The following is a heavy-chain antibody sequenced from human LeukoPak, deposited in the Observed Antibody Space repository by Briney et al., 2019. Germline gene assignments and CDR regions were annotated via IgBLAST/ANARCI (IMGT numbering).Heavy chain of an antibody. Sequence: GGSLRLSCAASGLTFSSYDMHWVRQAPGKGLEWVAVIRYDVSRKYYSESVKGRFTISRDNSKNTLYLQMNSLRADDTALYYCAKDQYTYGLGFYTFDSWGQGTLVTVSS. CDR3: AKDQYTYGLGFYTFDS. D-gene: IGHD5-18*01. CDR1: GLTFSSYD. CDR2: IRYDVSRK. J-gene: IGHJ4*02. V-gene: IGHV3-33*03.